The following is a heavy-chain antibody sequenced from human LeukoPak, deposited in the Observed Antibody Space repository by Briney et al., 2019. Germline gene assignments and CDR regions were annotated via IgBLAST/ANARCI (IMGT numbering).Heavy chain of an antibody. CDR2: IYSGVPT. V-gene: IGHV4-4*09. J-gene: IGHJ4*02. CDR1: GVSISRFY. D-gene: IGHD1-1*01. CDR3: VQTTGWPGFDY. Sequence: PSGTLSLTCTPSGVSISRFYWSWVRQPPGKGLEWIGNIYSGVPTYFNPSLKSRVIISVDTSKNQFSLNLTSVTAADTAMYYCVQTTGWPGFDYWGQGILVTVSS.